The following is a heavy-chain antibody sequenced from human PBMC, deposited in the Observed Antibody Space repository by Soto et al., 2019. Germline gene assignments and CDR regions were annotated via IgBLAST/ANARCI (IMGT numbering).Heavy chain of an antibody. D-gene: IGHD3-3*01. CDR1: GYSFTSYW. J-gene: IGHJ4*02. CDR2: IYPGDSDT. CDR3: ARRITIFGVALYYFDY. Sequence: GESLKISCKGSGYSFTSYWIGWVRQMPGKGLEWMGIIYPGDSDTRYSPYFQGQATISADKSISTAYLQWSSLKASDTAMYYCARRITIFGVALYYFDYWGQGTLVTVSS. V-gene: IGHV5-51*03.